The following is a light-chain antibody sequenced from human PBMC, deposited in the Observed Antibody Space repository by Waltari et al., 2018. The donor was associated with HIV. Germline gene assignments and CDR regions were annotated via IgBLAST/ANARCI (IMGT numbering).Light chain of an antibody. Sequence: QSALTQPPSASGSPGQSVTISCTGTSGDVGGYNYVSWYQQHPGNAPKLMIYEVTKRPSGVPDRFSGSKSGNTASLTVSGLQAEDEADYYCSSYAGSSNLRVFGGGTKLTVL. CDR3: SSYAGSSNLRV. CDR1: SGDVGGYNY. CDR2: EVT. J-gene: IGLJ2*01. V-gene: IGLV2-8*01.